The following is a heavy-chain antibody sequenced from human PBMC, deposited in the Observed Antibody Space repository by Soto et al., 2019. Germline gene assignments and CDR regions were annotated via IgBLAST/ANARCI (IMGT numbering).Heavy chain of an antibody. J-gene: IGHJ6*02. Sequence: QVQLVQSGAEVKKPGASVKVSCKASGYTFTSYGISWVRQAPGQGLEWMGWISAYNGNTNYAQKLQGRVTMTTDTSTSTDYMERRRIRSDATAVYYCAGEGGSSSWYFRYYYYGMDVWGQGTTVTVSS. V-gene: IGHV1-18*01. D-gene: IGHD6-13*01. CDR2: ISAYNGNT. CDR3: AGEGGSSSWYFRYYYYGMDV. CDR1: GYTFTSYG.